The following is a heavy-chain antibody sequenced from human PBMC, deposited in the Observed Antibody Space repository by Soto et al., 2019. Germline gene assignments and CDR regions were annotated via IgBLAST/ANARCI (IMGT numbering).Heavy chain of an antibody. CDR3: VCGGNFFIY. CDR1: GFTFSTYW. Sequence: EVQLVESGGGLVQPGGSLRLSCAASGFTFSTYWTTWVRQPPGKGLEWVANMDQDGSETYYVDSVRGRFTVSRDNAKNSLYLQMNSLRVEDTAVYYCVCGGNFFIYWGQGTLVTVSP. V-gene: IGHV3-7*01. J-gene: IGHJ4*02. CDR2: MDQDGSET. D-gene: IGHD3-16*01.